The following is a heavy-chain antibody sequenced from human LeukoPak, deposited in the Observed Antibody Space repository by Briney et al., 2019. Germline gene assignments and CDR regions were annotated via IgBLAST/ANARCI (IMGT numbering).Heavy chain of an antibody. V-gene: IGHV1-18*01. J-gene: IGHJ5*02. CDR3: ARGYGSGSPIGNWFDP. CDR1: GYTFTSYD. CDR2: ISAYNGNT. Sequence: VASVKVSCKASGYTFTSYDINWVRQATGQGLEWMGWISAYNGNTNYAQKLQGRVTMTTDTSTSTAYMELRSLRSDDTAVYYCARGYGSGSPIGNWFDPWGQGTLVTVSS. D-gene: IGHD3-10*01.